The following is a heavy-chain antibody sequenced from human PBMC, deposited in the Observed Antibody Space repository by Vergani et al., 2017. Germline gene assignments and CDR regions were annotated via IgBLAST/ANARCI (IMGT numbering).Heavy chain of an antibody. V-gene: IGHV3-15*01. CDR3: YTDYHDY. D-gene: IGHD2-2*02. CDR1: GITFKNAW. Sequence: EVQVVESGGGLIKPGGSLRLSCVVSGITFKNAWINWVRQAPGKGLEGIGRLRSKNDGGTADYAAPLKGRFTISRDDSKDSAFLLVNNLKTEDTAVYFCYTDYHDYWGQGTLVTVAS. CDR2: LRSKNDGGTA. J-gene: IGHJ4*02.